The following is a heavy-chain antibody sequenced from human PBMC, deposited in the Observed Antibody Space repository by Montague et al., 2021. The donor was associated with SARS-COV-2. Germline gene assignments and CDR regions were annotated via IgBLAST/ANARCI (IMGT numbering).Heavy chain of an antibody. CDR3: ASLPFWADSVVVVPAPDY. CDR2: NYNSATS. J-gene: IGHJ4*02. D-gene: IGHD2-15*01. CDR1: GGSITKSNFY. V-gene: IGHV4-39*01. Sequence: SETLSLTCTVSGGSITKSNFYWGRLRQPPGQVLVGIGTNYNSATSYHHPSLQSRVTISVDTSKNQFSLKLSSVTAADTAVYYCASLPFWADSVVVVPAPDYWGQGTLVTVSS.